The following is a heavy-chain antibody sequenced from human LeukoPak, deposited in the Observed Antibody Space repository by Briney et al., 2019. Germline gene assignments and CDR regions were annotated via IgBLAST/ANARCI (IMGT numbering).Heavy chain of an antibody. CDR2: IWYDGSNE. CDR3: ARDRVAAAAGTDYYYAMDV. V-gene: IGHV3-33*08. Sequence: GGSLRLSCAASGFTFSSYEMNWVRQAPVKGLEWVAVIWYDGSNEHYADSVKGRFTISRDNSKNTLYLQMNSLRAEDTAVYYCARDRVAAAAGTDYYYAMDVWGQGTTVTVSS. CDR1: GFTFSSYE. J-gene: IGHJ6*02. D-gene: IGHD6-13*01.